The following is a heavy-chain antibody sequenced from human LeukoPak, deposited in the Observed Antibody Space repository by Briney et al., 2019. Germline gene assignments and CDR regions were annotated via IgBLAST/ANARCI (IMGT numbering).Heavy chain of an antibody. J-gene: IGHJ3*02. CDR3: ARGPGRAFDI. CDR1: GGSISSGSYY. CDR2: IYYSGST. D-gene: IGHD1-26*01. V-gene: IGHV4-61*01. Sequence: SETLSLTCTVSGGSISSGSYYWSWIRQPPGKGLEWIGYIYYSGSTNYNPSLKSRVTISVDTSKKQFSLKLSSVTAADTAVYYCARGPGRAFDIWGQGTMVTVSS.